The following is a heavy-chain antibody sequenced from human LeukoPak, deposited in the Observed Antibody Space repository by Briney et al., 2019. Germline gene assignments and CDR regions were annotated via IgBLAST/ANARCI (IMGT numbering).Heavy chain of an antibody. Sequence: PGGSLRLSCAASGFTFSSYAMSWVRQAPGKGLEWVSAISGSGGSTYYADSVKGRFTISRDNSKNTLYLQMNSLRAEDTAVYYCAKDKSGMIVDNYFDYWGQGTLVTVPS. J-gene: IGHJ4*02. CDR1: GFTFSSYA. D-gene: IGHD3-22*01. CDR3: AKDKSGMIVDNYFDY. V-gene: IGHV3-23*01. CDR2: ISGSGGST.